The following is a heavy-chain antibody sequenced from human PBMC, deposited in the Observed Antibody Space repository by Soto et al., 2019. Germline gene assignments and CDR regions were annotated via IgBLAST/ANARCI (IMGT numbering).Heavy chain of an antibody. Sequence: QVQLVQSGAEVKKTGSSVKVSCKTSGLTFNIYAFVWVRQAPGQGLEWVGGLIPTFGTGNYAQKFQGRVTISADESTSTVNMELSGLRSDYTALYYCAAIWNDEGYWGQGTLITVSS. CDR2: LIPTFGTG. CDR1: GLTFNIYA. CDR3: AAIWNDEGY. V-gene: IGHV1-69*01. D-gene: IGHD1-1*01. J-gene: IGHJ4*02.